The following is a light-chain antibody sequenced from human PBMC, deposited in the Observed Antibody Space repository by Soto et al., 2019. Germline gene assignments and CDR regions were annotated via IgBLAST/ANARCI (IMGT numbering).Light chain of an antibody. J-gene: IGLJ2*01. CDR3: ATWDDSLNGQVV. V-gene: IGLV1-44*01. CDR2: SND. CDR1: TSNIGSNT. Sequence: QSVLTQPPSASGTPGQRVTISCSGSTSNIGSNTVNWYQQLPGTAPKLLIYSNDQRPSGVPDRISGSKSGTSASPAISGLQSEDEADYYCATWDDSLNGQVVFGGGTKLTVL.